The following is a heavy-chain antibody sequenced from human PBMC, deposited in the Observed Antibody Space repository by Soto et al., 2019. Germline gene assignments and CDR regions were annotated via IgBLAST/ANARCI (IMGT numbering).Heavy chain of an antibody. CDR1: GFTVSSYW. Sequence: EVQLVESGGGLIQPGGSLRLSCAASGFTVSSYWMHWVRQAPGKGLVWVSRISSDGSSTSYADSVKGRFTISRDNAKNTLYLQMNSLRAEDTAVYYCARDLGWDDYGVNDYWGQGTLVTVSS. D-gene: IGHD4-17*01. CDR2: ISSDGSST. V-gene: IGHV3-74*01. CDR3: ARDLGWDDYGVNDY. J-gene: IGHJ4*02.